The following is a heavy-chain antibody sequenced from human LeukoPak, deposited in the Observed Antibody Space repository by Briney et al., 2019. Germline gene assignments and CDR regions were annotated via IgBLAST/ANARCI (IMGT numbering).Heavy chain of an antibody. J-gene: IGHJ4*02. CDR3: AKDGPVYYYASGSPDY. D-gene: IGHD3-10*01. CDR2: ITGSGGST. Sequence: GGSLRLSCAASGFTFTSYAMNWVRQVPGKGLEWVSAITGSGGSTYYADSVKGRFTISRHNSKNTLYLQMNSLRAEDTAVYYCAKDGPVYYYASGSPDYWGQGTLVTVSS. V-gene: IGHV3-23*01. CDR1: GFTFTSYA.